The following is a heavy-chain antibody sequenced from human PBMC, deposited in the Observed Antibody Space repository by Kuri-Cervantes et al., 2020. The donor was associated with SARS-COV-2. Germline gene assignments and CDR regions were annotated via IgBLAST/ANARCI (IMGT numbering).Heavy chain of an antibody. J-gene: IGHJ4*02. CDR1: GGSISSGSYY. CDR2: IYTSGST. Sequence: SCTVSGGSISSGSYYWSWIRQPAGKGLEWIGRIYTSGSTNYSPSLKSRVTIPVDTSKNQFSLKLSSVTAADTAVYYCARDLAYDSSGYAFDYWGQGTLVTVSS. V-gene: IGHV4-61*02. CDR3: ARDLAYDSSGYAFDY. D-gene: IGHD3-22*01.